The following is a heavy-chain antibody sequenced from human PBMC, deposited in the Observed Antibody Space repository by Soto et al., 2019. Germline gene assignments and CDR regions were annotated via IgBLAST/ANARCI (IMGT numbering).Heavy chain of an antibody. V-gene: IGHV1-69*12. D-gene: IGHD2-21*01. CDR1: GGTVSSYA. J-gene: IGHJ5*02. CDR3: ARGFARYALFTCLEP. Sequence: QVQLVQSGAEVKKPGSSVRVSCKASGGTVSSYAITWVRQAPGQGLELMGVILPISGISSYAQKFQARLKMGAEESTTTAYMELSSLSSDVTAVYYCARGFARYALFTCLEPWGQGTLVTVSS. CDR2: ILPISGIS.